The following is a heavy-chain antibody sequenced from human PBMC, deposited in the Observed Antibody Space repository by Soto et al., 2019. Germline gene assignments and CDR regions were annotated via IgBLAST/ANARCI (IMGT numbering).Heavy chain of an antibody. D-gene: IGHD3-22*01. CDR1: GYTFTSYA. CDR3: ARVSHPLFDSSGYYGY. V-gene: IGHV1-3*01. Sequence: GASVKVSCKASGYTFTSYAMHWVRQAPGQRLEWMGWINAGNGNTKYSQKFQGRVTITRDTSASTAYMELSSLRSEDTAVYYCARVSHPLFDSSGYYGYWGQGTLVTVSS. CDR2: INAGNGNT. J-gene: IGHJ4*02.